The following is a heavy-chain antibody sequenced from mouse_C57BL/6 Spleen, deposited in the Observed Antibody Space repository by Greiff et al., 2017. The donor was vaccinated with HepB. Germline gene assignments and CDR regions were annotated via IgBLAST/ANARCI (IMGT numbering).Heavy chain of an antibody. CDR3: ARRGDYDGWGEYYFDY. D-gene: IGHD2-4*01. V-gene: IGHV1-18*01. J-gene: IGHJ2*01. Sequence: EVQLQQSGPELVKPGASVKLPCKASGYTFTDYNMDWVKQSPGKSLEWIGDINPNNGGTIYNQKFKGKATLTVDKSSSTAYMKLRSLTSEDTAVYYCARRGDYDGWGEYYFDYWGQGTTLTVSS. CDR2: INPNNGGT. CDR1: GYTFTDYN.